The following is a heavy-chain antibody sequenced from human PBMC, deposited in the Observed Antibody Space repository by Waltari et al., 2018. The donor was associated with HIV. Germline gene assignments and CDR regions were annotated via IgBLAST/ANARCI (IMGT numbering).Heavy chain of an antibody. V-gene: IGHV1-18*01. CDR2: ISGYNGNT. D-gene: IGHD3-10*01. J-gene: IGHJ6*02. CDR1: GYTFPAYT. CDR3: ARGVSIVRGVMIRGHMDV. Sequence: VQLVQSGAEMRKPGASVKVSCRASGYTFPAYTIRWVRQAPGQGLEWMGWISGYNGNTNYAQKFQGRVNMTTDTSTSTAHMELRSLRSDDTAVYYCARGVSIVRGVMIRGHMDVWGQGTTVTVSS.